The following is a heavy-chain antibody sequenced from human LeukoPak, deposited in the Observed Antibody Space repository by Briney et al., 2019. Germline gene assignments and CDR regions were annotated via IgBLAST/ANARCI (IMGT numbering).Heavy chain of an antibody. CDR1: GYTFTGYY. CDR3: ARAAIRAAFDI. V-gene: IGHV1-2*02. J-gene: IGHJ3*02. CDR2: INPNSGGT. Sequence: GASVKVSCKASGYTFTGYYMHWVRQAPGQGLEWMGWINPNSGGTDYAQKFQGRVSMTRDTSISTAYMELSRLRSDDTAVYYCARAAIRAAFDIWGQGTMVTVSS.